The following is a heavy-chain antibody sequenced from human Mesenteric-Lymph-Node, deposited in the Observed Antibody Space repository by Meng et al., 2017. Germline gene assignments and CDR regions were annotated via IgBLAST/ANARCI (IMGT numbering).Heavy chain of an antibody. Sequence: VQRHAHGPGLGKPSHTPPPTFTVSDCFTTSVDYYWSWIRQPPGKGLEWIGYIHYSGTTYYNPSLKSRIAISLDTSKNQFSLNLISVTAADAAVYYCARDSPGGYGYFDSWGQGTLVTVSS. CDR1: DCFTTSVDYY. CDR2: IHYSGTT. D-gene: IGHD5-12*01. CDR3: ARDSPGGYGYFDS. J-gene: IGHJ4*02. V-gene: IGHV4-30-4*01.